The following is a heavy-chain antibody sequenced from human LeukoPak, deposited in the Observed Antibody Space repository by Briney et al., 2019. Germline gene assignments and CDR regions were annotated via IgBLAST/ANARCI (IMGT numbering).Heavy chain of an antibody. CDR2: ISSSSSYI. CDR1: GFTFSSCS. V-gene: IGHV3-21*01. Sequence: GGSLRLSCAASGFTFSSCSMNWVRQAPGKGLEWVSSISSSSSYIYYADSVKGRFTISRDDAKNSLYLQMNSLRAEEKAVYYCARDFQQLVYRAFDIWGQGTMVTVSS. D-gene: IGHD6-13*01. CDR3: ARDFQQLVYRAFDI. J-gene: IGHJ3*02.